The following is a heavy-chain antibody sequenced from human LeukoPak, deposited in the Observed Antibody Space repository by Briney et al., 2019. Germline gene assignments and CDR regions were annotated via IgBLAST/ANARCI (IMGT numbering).Heavy chain of an antibody. CDR2: INPNSGGT. J-gene: IGHJ4*02. CDR3: ARFNRQWYFGY. CDR1: GYTFTGYY. V-gene: IGHV1-2*02. Sequence: ASVKVSCKASGYTFTGYYMHWVRQAPGHGLEWIGWINPNSGGTNYAQKFQGRVTMPRDTSISTAYMERSRLRSDDTAEYYCARFNRQWYFGYWGQGTLVTVSS. D-gene: IGHD1-14*01.